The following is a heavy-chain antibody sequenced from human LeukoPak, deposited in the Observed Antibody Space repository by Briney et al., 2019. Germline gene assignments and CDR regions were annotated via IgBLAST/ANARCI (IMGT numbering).Heavy chain of an antibody. J-gene: IGHJ4*02. Sequence: ASVKVSCKASGYTFTGYYMHWVRQAPGQGLEWMGWINPNSGGTNYAQKFQGRVTMTRDTSISTAYMELSRLRSDDTAVYYCARSGVDTASSFDYWGRGTLVTVSS. V-gene: IGHV1-2*02. CDR3: ARSGVDTASSFDY. D-gene: IGHD5-18*01. CDR1: GYTFTGYY. CDR2: INPNSGGT.